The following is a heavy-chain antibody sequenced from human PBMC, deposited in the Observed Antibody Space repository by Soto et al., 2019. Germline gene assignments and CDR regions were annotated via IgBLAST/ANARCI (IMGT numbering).Heavy chain of an antibody. CDR2: IYYGGST. CDR3: SRGILV. V-gene: IGHV4-59*12. CDR1: SVSIGTYY. D-gene: IGHD5-18*01. J-gene: IGHJ4*02. Sequence: SETLSLTCTVSSVSIGTYYWNWIRQHPGKGLDWIGCIYYGGSTSYNPSLKSRVTISVDTSKNQFSLKLTSVTAADTAVYYCSRGILVWGQGALVTVSS.